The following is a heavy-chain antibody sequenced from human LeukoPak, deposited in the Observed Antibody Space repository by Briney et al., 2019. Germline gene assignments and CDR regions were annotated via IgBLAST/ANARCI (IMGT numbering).Heavy chain of an antibody. J-gene: IGHJ6*03. D-gene: IGHD2/OR15-2a*01. Sequence: SETLSLTCTVSGGSISSYYWSWIRQPPGKGLEWIGYIYYSGSTNYNPSLKSRVTISVDTSKNQFSLKLSSVTAADTAVYYYALLGYYYYMDVWCKGTTVTVSS. V-gene: IGHV4-59*01. CDR3: ALLGYYYYMDV. CDR2: IYYSGST. CDR1: GGSISSYY.